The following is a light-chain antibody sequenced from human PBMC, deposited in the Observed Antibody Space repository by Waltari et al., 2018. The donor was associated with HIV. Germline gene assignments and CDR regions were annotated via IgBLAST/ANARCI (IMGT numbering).Light chain of an antibody. Sequence: DIEMPQSPSFVSASLGDTLTITCRASQPVSRWLTWYQQRPGKSPEVLIFATSILQTGVPSRFSGRGSGTNFTLTISSLQPEDFATYYCQQASSFPWTFGQGTKVEVK. J-gene: IGKJ1*01. V-gene: IGKV1-12*01. CDR3: QQASSFPWT. CDR1: QPVSRW. CDR2: ATS.